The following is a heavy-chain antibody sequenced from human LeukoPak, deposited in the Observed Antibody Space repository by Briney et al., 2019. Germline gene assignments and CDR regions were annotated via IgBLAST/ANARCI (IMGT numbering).Heavy chain of an antibody. J-gene: IGHJ3*02. CDR3: ARGRDSRDDAFDI. V-gene: IGHV4-4*02. D-gene: IGHD6-13*01. Sequence: SETLSLTCAVSGGSISSSNWWSWVRQPPGKGLEWIGEIYHSGSTNYNPSLKSRVTISVDKSKNQLSLKLSSVTAADTAVYYCARGRDSRDDAFDIWGQGTMVTVSS. CDR2: IYHSGST. CDR1: GGSISSSNW.